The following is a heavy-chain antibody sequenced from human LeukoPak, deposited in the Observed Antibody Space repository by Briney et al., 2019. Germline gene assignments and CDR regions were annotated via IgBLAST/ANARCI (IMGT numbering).Heavy chain of an antibody. J-gene: IGHJ3*02. CDR1: GFTFNSYA. V-gene: IGHV3-23*01. D-gene: IGHD5-18*01. Sequence: GGSLRLSCAASGFTFNSYAMTWVRQAPGKGLEWVSAISGSGGNTYYADSVKGRFTISRDNSKNTLYLQMNSLRAEDTAVYYCAKIADTAIRAFDIWGQGTMVTVSS. CDR2: ISGSGGNT. CDR3: AKIADTAIRAFDI.